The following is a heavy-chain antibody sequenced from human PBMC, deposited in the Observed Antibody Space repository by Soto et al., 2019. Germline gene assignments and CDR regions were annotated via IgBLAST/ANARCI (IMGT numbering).Heavy chain of an antibody. CDR3: VRDSARIVVVPRVDGDNWFDP. D-gene: IGHD2-2*01. CDR1: GFTFSDYF. Sequence: QVHLVESGGGVVKPAGSLRLSCAASGFTFSDYFMSWIRQAPGKGLEWVSFISGSGDNIKYADSVKGRFTISRDNAKNSLYLQMNSLRDEDTAVYYCVRDSARIVVVPRVDGDNWFDPWGQGTPVTVSS. V-gene: IGHV3-11*04. CDR2: ISGSGDNI. J-gene: IGHJ5*02.